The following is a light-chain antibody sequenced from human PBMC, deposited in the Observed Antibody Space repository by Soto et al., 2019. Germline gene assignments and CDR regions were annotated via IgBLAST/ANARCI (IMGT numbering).Light chain of an antibody. CDR2: AAS. J-gene: IGKJ4*01. CDR3: QQLNNYPLT. V-gene: IGKV1-9*01. CDR1: QGIGSY. Sequence: DIQLTQSPSFLSASLGDRVTITCRASQGIGSYLAWYQQKPGKAPRLLIYAASTLQSGVPSRFSGSGSDTEFTLTISRLQPEDFATYYCQQLNNYPLTFGGGTKVDI.